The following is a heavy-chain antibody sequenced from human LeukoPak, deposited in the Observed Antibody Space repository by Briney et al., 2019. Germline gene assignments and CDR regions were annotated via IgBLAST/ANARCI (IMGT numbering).Heavy chain of an antibody. CDR1: GGFISSYY. D-gene: IGHD1-26*01. CDR3: ASIPSKWEPPDY. CDR2: VYTRGST. Sequence: KPSETLSLTCTVSGGFISSYYWSWIRQPPGKGLEWIGYVYTRGSTNFNPSLNSRVTISVVTSKTQFSLRLTSVTAADTAVYYCASIPSKWEPPDYWGQGTLVTVSS. J-gene: IGHJ4*02. V-gene: IGHV4-4*08.